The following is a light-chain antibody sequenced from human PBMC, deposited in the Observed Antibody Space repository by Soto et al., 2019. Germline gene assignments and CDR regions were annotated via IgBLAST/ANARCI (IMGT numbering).Light chain of an antibody. J-gene: IGKJ3*01. V-gene: IGKV3-20*01. Sequence: EIVLTQSPGTLSLSAGERATLSCRASQSVSSSYLAWYQQKPGQAPRLLIYGASRRATGIPDRFSGSGSGTDFTLTISRLEPEDFAVFYCQQYGSSPFTFGPGTKVNIK. CDR1: QSVSSSY. CDR2: GAS. CDR3: QQYGSSPFT.